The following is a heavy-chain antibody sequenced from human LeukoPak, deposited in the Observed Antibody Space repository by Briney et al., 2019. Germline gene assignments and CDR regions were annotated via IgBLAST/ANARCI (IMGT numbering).Heavy chain of an antibody. Sequence: ASVKVSCTASGGTFSSYAISWVRQAPGQGLEWMGGIIPIFGTANYAQKFQGRVTITADESTSTAYMELSSLRSEDTAVYYCAREGGRITIFGVANNWFDPWGQGTLVTVSS. CDR3: AREGGRITIFGVANNWFDP. CDR2: IIPIFGTA. D-gene: IGHD3-3*01. V-gene: IGHV1-69*13. CDR1: GGTFSSYA. J-gene: IGHJ5*02.